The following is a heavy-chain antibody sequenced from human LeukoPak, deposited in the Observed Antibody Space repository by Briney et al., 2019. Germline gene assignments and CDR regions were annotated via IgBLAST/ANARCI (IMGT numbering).Heavy chain of an antibody. CDR1: GFTFSSYW. J-gene: IGHJ6*02. CDR2: IKLDGSEK. Sequence: GGSLRLSCAASGFTFSSYWMNWVRQAPGKGLEWVANIKLDGSEKYYVDSVKGRFTISRDNAKNSLYLQMNSLRAEDTAVYYCARDRWDXRGTAVAGSETDYYYCGMDVWGHGTTVTVSS. V-gene: IGHV3-7*03. CDR3: ARDRWDXRGTAVAGSETDYYYCGMDV. D-gene: IGHD6-19*01.